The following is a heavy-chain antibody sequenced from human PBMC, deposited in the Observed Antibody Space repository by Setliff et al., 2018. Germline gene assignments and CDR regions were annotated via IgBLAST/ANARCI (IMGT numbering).Heavy chain of an antibody. CDR1: GFTLNTYG. D-gene: IGHD3-10*01. CDR3: AKEQEITLVPGIIPDAFDL. CDR2: IRSDGNKK. J-gene: IGHJ3*01. Sequence: LRLSCAASGFTLNTYGISWVRQAPGKGLEWVTFIRSDGNKKYFGDSVKGRFSISRDNSKNTVYLQMNSLKIEDTAVYFCAKEQEITLVPGIIPDAFDLWG. V-gene: IGHV3-30*02.